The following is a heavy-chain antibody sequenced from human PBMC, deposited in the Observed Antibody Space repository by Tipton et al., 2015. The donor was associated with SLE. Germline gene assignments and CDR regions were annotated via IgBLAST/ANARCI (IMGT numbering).Heavy chain of an antibody. CDR1: GGSISNYY. CDR3: ARLTPWGYDY. Sequence: TLSLTCTVSGGSISNYYWSWIRQPPGGGLEWIGYILYSGSTDYHPSLKSRATISVDTSKNQFSLSLISVTAADTAVYYCARLTPWGYDYWGPGMLVTVSS. V-gene: IGHV4-59*12. J-gene: IGHJ4*02. D-gene: IGHD7-27*01. CDR2: ILYSGST.